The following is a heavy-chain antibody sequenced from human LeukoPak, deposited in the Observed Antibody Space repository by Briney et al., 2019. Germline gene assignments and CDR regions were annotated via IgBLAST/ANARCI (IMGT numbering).Heavy chain of an antibody. J-gene: IGHJ4*02. CDR2: ISSTSSYI. CDR3: ARDEGAYCGGDCYSFDY. D-gene: IGHD2-21*02. Sequence: GGSLRLSCAASGFTFSSYAMSWVRQAPGKGLEWVSSISSTSSYIYYTDSVKGRFTISRDNVKNSLYLQMNSLRAEDTAVYYCARDEGAYCGGDCYSFDYWGQGTLVTVSS. CDR1: GFTFSSYA. V-gene: IGHV3-21*01.